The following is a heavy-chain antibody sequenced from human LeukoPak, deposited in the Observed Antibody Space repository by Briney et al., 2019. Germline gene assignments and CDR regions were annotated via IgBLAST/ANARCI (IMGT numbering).Heavy chain of an antibody. Sequence: GASVKVSCKASGYTFTSYGISWVRQAPGQGLEWMGWISAYNGNTNYAQKFQGRVTMTRDTSTSTVYMELSSLRSEDTAVYYCARARITGTTKNWFDPWGQGTLVTVSS. J-gene: IGHJ5*02. CDR1: GYTFTSYG. CDR3: ARARITGTTKNWFDP. V-gene: IGHV1-18*01. CDR2: ISAYNGNT. D-gene: IGHD1-7*01.